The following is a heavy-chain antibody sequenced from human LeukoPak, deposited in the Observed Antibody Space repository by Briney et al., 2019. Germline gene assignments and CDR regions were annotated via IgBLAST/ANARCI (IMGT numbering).Heavy chain of an antibody. V-gene: IGHV4-39*07. CDR3: AREDDDDSSGNYFDY. CDR1: GGSISSSSYY. J-gene: IGHJ4*02. D-gene: IGHD3-22*01. Sequence: PSETLSLTCTVSGGSISSSSYYWGWIRQPPGKGLEGIGSIYYSGSTYYNPSLKSRVTISVDTSKNQFSLKLSSVTAADTAVYYCAREDDDDSSGNYFDYWGQGTLVTVSS. CDR2: IYYSGST.